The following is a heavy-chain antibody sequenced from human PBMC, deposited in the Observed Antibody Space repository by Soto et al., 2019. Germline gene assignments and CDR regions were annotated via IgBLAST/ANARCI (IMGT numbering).Heavy chain of an antibody. CDR3: ARAPKKHYYDSSGYYFDY. CDR2: IYYSGST. V-gene: IGHV4-31*01. J-gene: IGHJ4*02. CDR1: GGSISSGGYY. Sequence: QVQLQESGPGLVKPSQTLSLTCTVSGGSISSGGYYWSWIRQHPGKGLEWLGYIYYSGSTYYNPSLKSLVTISVDTSKNQCSLKLSSVTAADTAVYHCARAPKKHYYDSSGYYFDYWGQGTLVTVSS. D-gene: IGHD3-22*01.